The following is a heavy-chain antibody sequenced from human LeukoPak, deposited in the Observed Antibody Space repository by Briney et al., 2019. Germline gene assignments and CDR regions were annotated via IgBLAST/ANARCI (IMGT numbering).Heavy chain of an antibody. CDR2: INHSGST. Sequence: PSGTLSLTRAVYGGSLRGYYWSWIRQPPGKGLEWIGGINHSGSTNYNPSLKSRVTISVDTYKNQFSLKLSAVTAADTVVYYCARHMRLFGYFQHWGQGTLVTVSS. D-gene: IGHD3-22*01. CDR3: ARHMRLFGYFQH. J-gene: IGHJ1*01. V-gene: IGHV4-34*01. CDR1: GGSLRGYY.